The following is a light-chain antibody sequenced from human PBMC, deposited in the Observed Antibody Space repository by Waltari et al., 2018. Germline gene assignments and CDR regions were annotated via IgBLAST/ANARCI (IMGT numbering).Light chain of an antibody. CDR3: SSYTKSSTSYL. CDR2: DVS. J-gene: IGLJ1*01. Sequence: IYDVSKRPSGVSNRFSGSKSGNTASLTISGLQAEDEADYFCSSYTKSSTSYLFGTGTEVTVL. V-gene: IGLV2-14*03.